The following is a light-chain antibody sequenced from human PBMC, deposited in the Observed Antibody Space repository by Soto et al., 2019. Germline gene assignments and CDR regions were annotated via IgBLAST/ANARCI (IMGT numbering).Light chain of an antibody. Sequence: EIVLTQSPDTLSLSPGERATLSCRASQSVSSSYLAWYQQKPGQAPRHLIYGASGRATGIPDRFSGSGSGTDFTLTISRLEPEDFALYYCQQYDSSPPVTFGQGTRLEIK. CDR2: GAS. J-gene: IGKJ5*01. V-gene: IGKV3-20*01. CDR3: QQYDSSPPVT. CDR1: QSVSSSY.